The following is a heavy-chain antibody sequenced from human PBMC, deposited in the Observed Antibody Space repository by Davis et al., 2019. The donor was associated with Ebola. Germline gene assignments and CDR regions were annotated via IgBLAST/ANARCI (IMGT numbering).Heavy chain of an antibody. V-gene: IGHV3-48*03. Sequence: GESLKISCAASEFTFSSYEMNWVRQAPGKGLEWVSYIDSSASTTYYADSVKGRFTIPRDNTKNSLYLQMDSLRAEDTAVYYCTRHINWAFDYWDQGTLVTVSS. J-gene: IGHJ4*02. CDR1: EFTFSSYE. CDR3: TRHINWAFDY. CDR2: IDSSASTT. D-gene: IGHD1-1*01.